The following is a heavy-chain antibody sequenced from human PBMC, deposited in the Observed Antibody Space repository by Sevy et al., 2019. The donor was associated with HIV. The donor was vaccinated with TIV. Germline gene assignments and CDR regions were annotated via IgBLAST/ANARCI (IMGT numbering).Heavy chain of an antibody. D-gene: IGHD1-1*01. CDR2: IYPGDSDT. Sequence: GESLKISCKGSGYSFTSYWIGWVRQMPRKGLEWMGIIYPGDSDTRYSPPFQGQVTISADKSISTAYLQWSSLKASDTAMYYCARRPQLERRDDAFDIWGQGTMVTVSS. CDR1: GYSFTSYW. CDR3: ARRPQLERRDDAFDI. J-gene: IGHJ3*02. V-gene: IGHV5-51*01.